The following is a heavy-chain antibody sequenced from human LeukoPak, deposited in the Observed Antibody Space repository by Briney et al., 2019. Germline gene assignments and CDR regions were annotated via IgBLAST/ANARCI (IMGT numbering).Heavy chain of an antibody. Sequence: PSETLSLTCAVYGGSFSGYYWSWIRQPPGKGLEWIGEINHSGSTNYNPSLKSRVTISVDTSKNQSSLKLSSVTAADTAVYYCARGSENYYDSSGLDYWGRGTLVTVSS. J-gene: IGHJ4*02. CDR1: GGSFSGYY. D-gene: IGHD3-22*01. V-gene: IGHV4-34*01. CDR2: INHSGST. CDR3: ARGSENYYDSSGLDY.